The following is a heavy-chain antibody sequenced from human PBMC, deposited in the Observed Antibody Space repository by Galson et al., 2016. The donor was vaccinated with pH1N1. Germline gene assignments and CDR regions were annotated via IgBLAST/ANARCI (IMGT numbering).Heavy chain of an antibody. V-gene: IGHV4-61*09. CDR3: ARGLAVAGTFYFDS. CDR1: GGSISSGSYY. J-gene: IGHJ4*02. D-gene: IGHD6-19*01. CDR2: IYTSGST. Sequence: TLSLTCTVSGGSISSGSYYWSWFRQPAGKGLEWIGYIYTSGSTSYNPSLKSRVTMSVDTPKNQFSLKLTSVTAAATAVYYCARGLAVAGTFYFDSWGQGTLVTVFS.